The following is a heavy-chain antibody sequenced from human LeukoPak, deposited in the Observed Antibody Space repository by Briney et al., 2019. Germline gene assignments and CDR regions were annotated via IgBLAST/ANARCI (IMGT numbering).Heavy chain of an antibody. CDR2: ISWNSGSI. CDR3: AKSAAGTGGYYYYYMDV. V-gene: IGHV3-9*01. CDR1: GFTFDDYA. D-gene: IGHD6-19*01. J-gene: IGHJ6*03. Sequence: GGSLRLSCAASGFTFDDYAMHWVRQAGKGLEWVSGISWNSGSIGDADSVKGRFTTSRDNAKNSLYLQMNSLRAEDTALYYCAKSAAGTGGYYYYYMDVWGKGTTVTISS.